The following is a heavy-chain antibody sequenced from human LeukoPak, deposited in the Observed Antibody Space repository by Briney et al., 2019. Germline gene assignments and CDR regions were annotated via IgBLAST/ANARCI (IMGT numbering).Heavy chain of an antibody. CDR1: GFTFSTYS. CDR3: AKSTAYTTSGRFDY. V-gene: IGHV3-21*01. J-gene: IGHJ4*02. D-gene: IGHD2-8*01. Sequence: GGSLRLSCAASGFTFSTYSINWVRQAPGKGLEWVSSISSSSSYIYYADSVKGRFTISRDNAKNSLYLQMNSLRAEDTAVYYCAKSTAYTTSGRFDYWGQGTLVTVSS. CDR2: ISSSSSYI.